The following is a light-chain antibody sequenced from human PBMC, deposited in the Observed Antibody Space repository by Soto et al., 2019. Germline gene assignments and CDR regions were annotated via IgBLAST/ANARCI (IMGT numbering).Light chain of an antibody. CDR3: QQSYGAPPT. CDR2: GAS. V-gene: IGKV1-39*01. J-gene: IGKJ3*01. CDR1: QSISTY. Sequence: DIEMTQSPSSLSASVGDRVTITCRASQSISTYLYWYQQKPGKAPKLLIYGASTLQSGVPSRFSGSGSGTEFTLILSSLQPEDVATYYCQQSYGAPPTFGPGTKVDIK.